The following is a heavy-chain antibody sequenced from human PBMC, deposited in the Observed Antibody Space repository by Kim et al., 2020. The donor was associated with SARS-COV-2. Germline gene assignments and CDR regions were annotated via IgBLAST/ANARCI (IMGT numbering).Heavy chain of an antibody. Sequence: EYAVSVKSRITVNSDTSKNQFSLKLNSVTAEDTAVYYCARDIVTKDAFDIWGQGTMVTVSS. CDR3: ARDIVTKDAFDI. V-gene: IGHV6-1*01. D-gene: IGHD5-12*01. J-gene: IGHJ3*02.